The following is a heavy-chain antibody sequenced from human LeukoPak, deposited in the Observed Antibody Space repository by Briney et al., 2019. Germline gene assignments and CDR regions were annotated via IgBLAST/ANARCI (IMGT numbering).Heavy chain of an antibody. D-gene: IGHD3-10*01. Sequence: PGGSLRLSCVASGFTFSNYGMSWVRQAPGKGLEWVSGINNSGGSTYHADSVKGRFTISRDNSKNTLYLQMNSLRPEDTAVYYCAKVGSHFGDYWGQGTLVIVTS. CDR3: AKVGSHFGDY. CDR1: GFTFSNYG. J-gene: IGHJ4*02. CDR2: INNSGGST. V-gene: IGHV3-23*01.